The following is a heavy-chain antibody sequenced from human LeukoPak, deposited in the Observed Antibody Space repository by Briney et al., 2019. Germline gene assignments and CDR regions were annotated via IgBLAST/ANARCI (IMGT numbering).Heavy chain of an antibody. J-gene: IGHJ4*02. CDR1: GFTVSSNY. V-gene: IGHV3-53*01. D-gene: IGHD4-11*01. CDR3: ARGSITTNDYFDC. Sequence: GGSLRLSCAASGFTVSSNYMSWVRQAPGKGLEWVSVIYSGGSTYYADSVEGRFTISRDNSKNTLYLQMNSLRAEDTAVYYCARGSITTNDYFDCWGQGTLVTVSS. CDR2: IYSGGST.